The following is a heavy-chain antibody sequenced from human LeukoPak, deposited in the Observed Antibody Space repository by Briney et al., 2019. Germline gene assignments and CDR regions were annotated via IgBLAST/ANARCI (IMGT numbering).Heavy chain of an antibody. D-gene: IGHD3-10*01. V-gene: IGHV3-43*02. Sequence: HPGGSLRLSCAASGFTFDDYAMHWVRQAPGKGLEWVSLISGDGGSTYYADSVKGRFTISRDNSKNSLYLQMNSLRTEDTALYYRAKGATPWGFGENFDYWGQGTPVTVSS. CDR2: ISGDGGST. J-gene: IGHJ4*02. CDR3: AKGATPWGFGENFDY. CDR1: GFTFDDYA.